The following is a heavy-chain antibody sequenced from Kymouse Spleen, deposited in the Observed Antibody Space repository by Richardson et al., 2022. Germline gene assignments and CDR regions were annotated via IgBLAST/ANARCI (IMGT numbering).Heavy chain of an antibody. J-gene: IGHJ6*02. D-gene: IGHD3-3*01. CDR1: GFTFSSYS. V-gene: IGHV3-21*03. CDR3: AREPDDFWSGYPSYYYYYGMDV. Sequence: EVQLVESGGGLVKPGGSLRLSCAASGFTFSSYSMNWVRQAPGKGLEWVSSISSSSSYIYYADSVKGRFTISRDNAKNSLYLQMNSLRAEDTAVYYCAREPDDFWSGYPSYYYYYGMDVWGQGTTVTVSS. CDR2: ISSSSSYI.